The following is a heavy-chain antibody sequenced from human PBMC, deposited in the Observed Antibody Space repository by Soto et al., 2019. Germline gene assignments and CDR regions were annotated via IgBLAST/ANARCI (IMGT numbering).Heavy chain of an antibody. V-gene: IGHV1-46*01. J-gene: IGHJ4*02. CDR1: GYTXTSYY. CDR3: ARDGHKWDFDY. D-gene: IGHD1-26*01. Sequence: QVHXVQSGAEVKKPGASVQVSCKASGYTXTSYYIHXXRXXPGQGLEWIGRINPSDSRTIYGQDLQGRVTVTRDTSTSRVYMELSTLRYDDTAVYYCARDGHKWDFDYWGQGTLVTVSS. CDR2: INPSDSRT.